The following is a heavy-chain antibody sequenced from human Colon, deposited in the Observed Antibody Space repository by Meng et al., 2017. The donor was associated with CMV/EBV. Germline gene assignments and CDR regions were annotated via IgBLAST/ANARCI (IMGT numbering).Heavy chain of an antibody. CDR3: ATVSGGDFDY. Sequence: LVQFGAELKRLGASVKVSCKSSGYTFTGYFMYWVRQAPGQGLEWMGSINPNSGGTNYAQKFQGRVTMTRDTSINTAYMELSXLXXXDTXXXYCATVSGGDFDYWGQGTLVTVSS. D-gene: IGHD1-26*01. CDR1: GYTFTGYF. CDR2: INPNSGGT. V-gene: IGHV1-2*02. J-gene: IGHJ4*02.